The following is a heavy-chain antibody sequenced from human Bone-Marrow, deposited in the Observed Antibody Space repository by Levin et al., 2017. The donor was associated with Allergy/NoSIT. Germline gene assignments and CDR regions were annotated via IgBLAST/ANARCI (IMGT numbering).Heavy chain of an antibody. CDR2: IYHSGST. Sequence: SQTLSLTCAVSGGSISSSNWWSWVRQPPGKGLEWIGEIYHSGSTNYNPSLKSRVTISVDKSKNQFSLKLSSVTAADTAVYYCARLGYCSGGSCHHPFDYWGQGTLVTVSS. D-gene: IGHD2-15*01. CDR1: GGSISSSNW. CDR3: ARLGYCSGGSCHHPFDY. V-gene: IGHV4-4*02. J-gene: IGHJ4*02.